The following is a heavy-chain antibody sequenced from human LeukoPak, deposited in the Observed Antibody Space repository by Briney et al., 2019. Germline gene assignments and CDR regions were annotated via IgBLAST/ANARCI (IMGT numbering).Heavy chain of an antibody. V-gene: IGHV4-4*07. J-gene: IGHJ5*02. Sequence: SETLSLTCTVSGGSMSSNYWSWIRQPAGKGLEWIGRIYTSGSTNYNPSLKSRVTMSADTSKNQFSLKLSSVTAADTAVYYCARGRLGVYWFDPWGQGTLVTVSS. D-gene: IGHD3-16*01. CDR2: IYTSGST. CDR3: ARGRLGVYWFDP. CDR1: GGSMSSNY.